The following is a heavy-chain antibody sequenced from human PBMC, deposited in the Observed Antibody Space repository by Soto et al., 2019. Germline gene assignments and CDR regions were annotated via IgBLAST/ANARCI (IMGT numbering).Heavy chain of an antibody. V-gene: IGHV1-18*04. CDR1: GYTFTNYG. Sequence: QVQLVQSGAEVKEPGASVKVSCKASGYTFTNYGISWVRQAPGQGLEWMGWISTYSGHTDFAQRFQGRVTMATDTSTTTAYMELRSLTSDDPAVYYCAREEYREVDHWGQGTLVTVSS. J-gene: IGHJ4*02. CDR3: AREEYREVDH. CDR2: ISTYSGHT. D-gene: IGHD3-10*01.